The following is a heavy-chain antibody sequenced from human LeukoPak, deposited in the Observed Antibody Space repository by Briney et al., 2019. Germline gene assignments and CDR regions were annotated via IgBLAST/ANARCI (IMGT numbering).Heavy chain of an antibody. J-gene: IGHJ6*02. CDR2: IIPIFGTA. D-gene: IGHD1-26*01. CDR1: GHTFTTYY. Sequence: SVKVSCKASGHTFTTYYVHLVRQAPGQGLEWMGGIIPIFGTANYAQKFQGRVTITADESTSTAYMELSSLRSEDTAVYYCARAPNSGYGMDVWGQGTTVTVSS. V-gene: IGHV1-69*13. CDR3: ARAPNSGYGMDV.